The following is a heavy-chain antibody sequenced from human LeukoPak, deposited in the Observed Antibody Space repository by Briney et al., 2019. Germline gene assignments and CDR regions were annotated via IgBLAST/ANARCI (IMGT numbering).Heavy chain of an antibody. CDR3: ARDRVYYFDY. D-gene: IGHD2-8*01. V-gene: IGHV4-59*01. CDR2: IYYSGST. J-gene: IGHJ4*02. Sequence: TSETLSLTCTVSGGSIGSYYWSWIRQPPGKGLEWIGYIYYSGSTNYNPSLKSRVTISVDTSKNQFSLKLSSVTAADTAVYHCARDRVYYFDYWGQGTLVTVSS. CDR1: GGSIGSYY.